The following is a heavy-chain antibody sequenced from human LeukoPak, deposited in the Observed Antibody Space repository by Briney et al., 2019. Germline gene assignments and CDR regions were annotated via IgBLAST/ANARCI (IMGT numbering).Heavy chain of an antibody. D-gene: IGHD3-10*01. CDR3: ASPGITMVRGVIIFGY. CDR1: GGSISSSSYY. Sequence: SETLSLTCTVSGGSISSSSYYWGWIRQPPGKGLEWIGSIYYSGSTYYNPSLKSRVTISVDTSKNQFSLKLSSVTAADTAVYYCASPGITMVRGVIIFGYWGQGTLVTVSS. V-gene: IGHV4-39*01. J-gene: IGHJ4*02. CDR2: IYYSGST.